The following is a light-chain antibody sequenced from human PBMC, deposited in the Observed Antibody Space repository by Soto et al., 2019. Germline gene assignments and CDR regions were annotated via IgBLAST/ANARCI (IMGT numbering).Light chain of an antibody. CDR2: DDA. V-gene: IGLV3-21*02. J-gene: IGLJ2*01. CDR3: QVWDANTDHVV. Sequence: SYELTQPPSVSVAPGQTARLTCGGSNIGSKTVHWYQQKPGQAPVLVVYDDADRPSGIPERFSGSNYGNTAALTIGRVEAGHEADYYCQVWDANTDHVVFGGGTKLTVL. CDR1: NIGSKT.